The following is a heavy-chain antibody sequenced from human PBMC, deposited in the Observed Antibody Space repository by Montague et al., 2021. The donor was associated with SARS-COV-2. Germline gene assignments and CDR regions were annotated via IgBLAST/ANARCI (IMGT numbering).Heavy chain of an antibody. CDR2: IYNRGST. V-gene: IGHV4-39*01. J-gene: IGHJ4*02. Sequence: SETLSLTCTVSGGSISSSSYYWAWIRQPPGKGLEWIGSIYNRGSTDYNPSLKSRVFISVDTSKNQLSLTLTSVTAADTAACYCATQEDPSGWIPGPFDFWGQGTPLSVSS. D-gene: IGHD6-19*01. CDR1: GGSISSSSYY. CDR3: ATQEDPSGWIPGPFDF.